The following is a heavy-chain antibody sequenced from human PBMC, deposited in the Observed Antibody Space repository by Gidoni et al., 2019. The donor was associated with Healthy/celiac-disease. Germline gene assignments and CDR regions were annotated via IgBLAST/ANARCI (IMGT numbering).Heavy chain of an antibody. CDR2: INHSGST. D-gene: IGHD3-16*02. Sequence: QVQLQQWGAGLLKPSETLSLTCAVYGGSFRGYYWRWIRPPPGKGLEWIGEINHSGSTNYNPSLKSRVTISVDTSKNQFSLKLSSVTAADTAVYYCARETSMITFGGVIGTYNWFDPWGQGTLVTVSS. V-gene: IGHV4-34*01. J-gene: IGHJ5*02. CDR1: GGSFRGYY. CDR3: ARETSMITFGGVIGTYNWFDP.